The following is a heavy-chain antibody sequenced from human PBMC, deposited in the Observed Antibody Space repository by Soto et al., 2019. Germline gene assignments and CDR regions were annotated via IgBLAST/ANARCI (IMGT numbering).Heavy chain of an antibody. D-gene: IGHD2-2*01. J-gene: IGHJ6*03. V-gene: IGHV3-74*01. CDR1: GFTFSSHW. CDR2: VNNDGSIT. CDR3: ARRVPAAKKGYYYMDV. Sequence: PGGSLRLSCAASGFTFSSHWMHWVRQAPGKGLVWVSRVNNDGSITNYADSVRGRFTISRDNAKNSLYLQMNSLRAEDTAVYYCARRVPAAKKGYYYMDVWGKGTTVTVSS.